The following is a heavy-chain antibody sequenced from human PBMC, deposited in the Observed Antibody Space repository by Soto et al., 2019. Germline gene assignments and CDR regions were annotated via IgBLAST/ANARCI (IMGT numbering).Heavy chain of an antibody. CDR3: ASLRRWHPFDP. J-gene: IGHJ5*02. Sequence: EVQLVESGGGLVQPGGSLRLSCAASGFTFSNYWMHWVRQAPGKGLLWVSRINSDGSDTIYADFVKGRFTISRDNAKNTLYLQMNSLRAEDTAVYYCASLRRWHPFDPWGQGTLVTVSS. CDR1: GFTFSNYW. V-gene: IGHV3-74*01. CDR2: INSDGSDT.